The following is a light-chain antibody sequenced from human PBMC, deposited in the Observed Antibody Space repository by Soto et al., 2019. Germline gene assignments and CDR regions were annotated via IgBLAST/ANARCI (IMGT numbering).Light chain of an antibody. Sequence: QSALTQPRSVSGSPGQSVTISCTGTSSDVGGYNYVSWYQQHPGKAPKLMIYDVSKRPSGVPDCFSGSKSGNTASLTISELQAEDEADYYCCSYAGSYTLVVFGGGTKLTVL. CDR1: SSDVGGYNY. V-gene: IGLV2-11*01. CDR2: DVS. CDR3: CSYAGSYTLVV. J-gene: IGLJ2*01.